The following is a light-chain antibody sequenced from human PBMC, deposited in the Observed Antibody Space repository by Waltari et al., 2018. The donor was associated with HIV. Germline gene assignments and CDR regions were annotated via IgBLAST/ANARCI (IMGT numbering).Light chain of an antibody. Sequence: DIQMTQSPSSLSASVGDRITITCRASQSISIYLNWYQSKPGTAPKLLIFGATSLQSGVPPRFSGSRSGTDYTLTISRVQPEDFATYYCQQSFTPPLSFGPGTRLDFK. CDR1: QSISIY. V-gene: IGKV1-39*01. CDR2: GAT. J-gene: IGKJ3*01. CDR3: QQSFTPPLS.